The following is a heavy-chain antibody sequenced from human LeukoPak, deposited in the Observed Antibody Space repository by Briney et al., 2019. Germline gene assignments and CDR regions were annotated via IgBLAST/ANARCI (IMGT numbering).Heavy chain of an antibody. J-gene: IGHJ4*02. Sequence: GSSVKVSCKASGGTFSSYAISWVRQAPGQGLEWMGGIIPTFGTANYAQKFQGRVTITADESTSTAYMELSSLRSEDTAVYYCARSPYSYYDFWSAAPGFDYWGQGTLVTVSS. V-gene: IGHV1-69*01. CDR3: ARSPYSYYDFWSAAPGFDY. CDR2: IIPTFGTA. CDR1: GGTFSSYA. D-gene: IGHD3-3*01.